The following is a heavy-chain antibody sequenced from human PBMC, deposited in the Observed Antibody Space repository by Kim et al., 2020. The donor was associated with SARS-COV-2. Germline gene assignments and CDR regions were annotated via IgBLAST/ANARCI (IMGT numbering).Heavy chain of an antibody. CDR1: GGTFSSYA. Sequence: SVKVSCKASGGTFSSYAISWVRQAPGQGLEWMGRIIPILGIANYAQKFQGRVTITADKSTSTAYMELSSLRSEDTAVYYCARDRLGNDAFDIWGQGTMVTVSS. J-gene: IGHJ3*02. CDR2: IIPILGIA. CDR3: ARDRLGNDAFDI. V-gene: IGHV1-69*04. D-gene: IGHD1-26*01.